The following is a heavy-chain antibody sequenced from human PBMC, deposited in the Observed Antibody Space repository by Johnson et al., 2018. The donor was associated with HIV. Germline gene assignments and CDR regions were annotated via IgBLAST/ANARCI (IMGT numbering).Heavy chain of an antibody. CDR3: VTADRGSA. Sequence: QVQLVESGGGVVQPGRSLRLSCAASGFTFSSYAMHWVRQVPGKGLEWVAVISYDGSNKYYADSVKGRFTISRDNSKNTLYLQMNSLRDEDTAVYYCVTADRGSAWGQGTTVTVSS. J-gene: IGHJ3*01. V-gene: IGHV3-30-3*01. D-gene: IGHD1-26*01. CDR1: GFTFSSYA. CDR2: ISYDGSNK.